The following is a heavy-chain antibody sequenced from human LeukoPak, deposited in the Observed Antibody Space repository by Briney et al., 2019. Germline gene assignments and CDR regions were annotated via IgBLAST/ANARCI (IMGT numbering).Heavy chain of an antibody. D-gene: IGHD3-22*01. CDR3: ARGTTMIGINWFDP. V-gene: IGHV4-4*07. CDR1: GGSMSSYY. CDR2: IYTSGST. Sequence: PSETLSLTCTVSGGSMSSYYWSWVRQPAGKGLEWIGRIYTSGSTNYSPSLNSRVTMSVDTSKNQFSLKLSSVTAADTAVYYCARGTTMIGINWFDPWGQGTLVTVSS. J-gene: IGHJ5*02.